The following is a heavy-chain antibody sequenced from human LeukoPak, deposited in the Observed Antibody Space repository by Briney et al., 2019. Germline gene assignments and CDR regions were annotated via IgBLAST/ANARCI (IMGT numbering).Heavy chain of an antibody. V-gene: IGHV4-4*09. CDR1: GVSISRFY. Sequence: SETLSLTCTTSGVSISRFYWSWVRQPPGKGLEWIGNIYNGVPTFFNPSLKSRVTISVDTSKRQFSLQLASVTAADTAVYYCAQTTGWPGFDYWGQGILVTVSP. D-gene: IGHD6-19*01. CDR3: AQTTGWPGFDY. CDR2: IYNGVPT. J-gene: IGHJ4*02.